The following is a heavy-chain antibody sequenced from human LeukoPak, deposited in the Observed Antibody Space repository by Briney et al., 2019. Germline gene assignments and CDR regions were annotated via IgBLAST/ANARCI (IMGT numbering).Heavy chain of an antibody. D-gene: IGHD2-2*01. CDR2: ISGSI. V-gene: IGHV3-9*01. Sequence: GGSLRLSCAASGFTFDDYPMHWFRQAPGKGLEWASGISGSIGYADSVKGRFTISRDNAKNSLYLQMNSLRAEDTALYYCAKGRDKYQLLSKNWFDPWGQGTLVTVSS. CDR3: AKGRDKYQLLSKNWFDP. J-gene: IGHJ5*02. CDR1: GFTFDDYP.